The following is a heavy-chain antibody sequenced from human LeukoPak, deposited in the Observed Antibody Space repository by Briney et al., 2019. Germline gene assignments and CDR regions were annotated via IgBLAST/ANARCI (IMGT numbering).Heavy chain of an antibody. J-gene: IGHJ4*02. CDR3: AREMGDDGSGWSGCFDY. CDR1: GLTASSNY. Sequence: GGSLRLSCAPSGLTASSNYMSGVRQASEKGLEGVSVIYSGGSTYYADPVKGRFTIVRDNSKNSRYLQMNSLRAEDTAVYYCAREMGDDGSGWSGCFDYWGQGTLVTVSS. V-gene: IGHV3-66*01. D-gene: IGHD6-19*01. CDR2: IYSGGST.